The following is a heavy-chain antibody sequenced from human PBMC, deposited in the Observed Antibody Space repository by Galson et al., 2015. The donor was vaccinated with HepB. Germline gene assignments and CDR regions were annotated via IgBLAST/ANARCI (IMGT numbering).Heavy chain of an antibody. V-gene: IGHV3-30-3*01. CDR2: ISYDGSNK. CDR1: GFTFSSYA. J-gene: IGHJ5*02. D-gene: IGHD4-17*01. Sequence: SLRLSCAASGFTFSSYAMHWVRQAPGKGLEWVAVISYDGSNKYYADSVKGRFTISRDNSKNTLYLQMNSLRAEDTAVYYCARDGAYGDELGWFDPWGQGTLVTVSS. CDR3: ARDGAYGDELGWFDP.